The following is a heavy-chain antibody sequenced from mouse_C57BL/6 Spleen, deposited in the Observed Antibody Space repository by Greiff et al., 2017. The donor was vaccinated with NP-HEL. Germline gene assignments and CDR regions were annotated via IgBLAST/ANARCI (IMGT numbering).Heavy chain of an antibody. CDR2: IYPGSGST. CDR1: GYTFTSYW. D-gene: IGHD1-1*01. CDR3: ARGGTTVVGEGDYFDY. V-gene: IGHV1-55*01. Sequence: VKLQQPGAELVKPGASVKMSCKASGYTFTSYWITWVKQRPGQGLEWIGDIYPGSGSTNYNEKFKSKATLTVDTSSSTAYMQLSSLTSEDSAVYYCARGGTTVVGEGDYFDYWGQGTTLTVSS. J-gene: IGHJ2*01.